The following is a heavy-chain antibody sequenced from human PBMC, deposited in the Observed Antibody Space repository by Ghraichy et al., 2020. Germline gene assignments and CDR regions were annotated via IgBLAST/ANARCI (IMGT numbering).Heavy chain of an antibody. Sequence: GGSLRLSCAASGFTFSSYWMHWVRQVPGKGLVWVSRINSGGSYMDYADTVKGRFTISRDNAKDTLYLQINNLRAEDTAVYYCARGLGSSYGCDGYWGQGTLVTVSS. D-gene: IGHD5-18*01. V-gene: IGHV3-74*01. J-gene: IGHJ4*02. CDR3: ARGLGSSYGCDGY. CDR2: INSGGSYM. CDR1: GFTFSSYW.